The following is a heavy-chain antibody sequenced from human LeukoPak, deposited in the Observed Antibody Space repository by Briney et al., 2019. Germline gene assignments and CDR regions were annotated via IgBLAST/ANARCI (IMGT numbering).Heavy chain of an antibody. J-gene: IGHJ4*02. V-gene: IGHV4-59*01. Sequence: PSETLSLTCTVSGGSISSYYWSWIRQPPGKALEWIGYIYYSGNTNYNASLTNRVTISVDTSKNQFSLKLSSVTAADTAVYYCAREVGYCSGGSCYSYFDYWGQGTLVTVSS. CDR3: AREVGYCSGGSCYSYFDY. CDR2: IYYSGNT. CDR1: GGSISSYY. D-gene: IGHD2-15*01.